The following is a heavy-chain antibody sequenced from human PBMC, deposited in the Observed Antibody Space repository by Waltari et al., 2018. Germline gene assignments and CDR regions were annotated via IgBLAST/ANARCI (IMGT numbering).Heavy chain of an antibody. CDR1: GYSVSDDYF. CDR2: ISHSGST. D-gene: IGHD2-15*01. J-gene: IGHJ4*02. CDR3: ARGLGGGNAIDY. Sequence: QVQLQESGPGLVKPSETLSLPCIVSGYSVSDDYFWGWIRQPPGKGLEWIGTISHSGSTYYSPSLRSRVTIALDTSKNQFSLKLSFVTAADTAVYYCARGLGGGNAIDYWGQGTLVTVSS. V-gene: IGHV4-38-2*02.